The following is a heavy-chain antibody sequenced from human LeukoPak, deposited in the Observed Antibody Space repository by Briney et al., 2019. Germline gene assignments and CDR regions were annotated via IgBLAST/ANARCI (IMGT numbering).Heavy chain of an antibody. D-gene: IGHD3-9*01. V-gene: IGHV3-23*01. CDR3: AKRGVVIRVILIGFHKEAYYFDS. J-gene: IGHJ4*02. CDR1: GITLSNYG. Sequence: GGSLRLSCAVSGITLSNYGMSWVRQAPGKGLEWVAGISGSGGRTNYADSVKGRFTISRDNPKNTLYLQMNSLRAEDTAVYFCAKRGVVIRVILIGFHKEAYYFDSWGQGALVTVSS. CDR2: ISGSGGRT.